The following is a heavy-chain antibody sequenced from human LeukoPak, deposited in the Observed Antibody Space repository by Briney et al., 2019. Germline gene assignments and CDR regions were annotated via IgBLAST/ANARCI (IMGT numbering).Heavy chain of an antibody. CDR2: IYTSGST. Sequence: SETLSLTCTVSGGSISSYYWSWIRQPAGKGLEWIGRIYTSGSTNYNPSLKSRVTISADTFKNHFSLKLNSVTTADTAVYYCTRGAGWLIDYWGQGILVTVSS. CDR3: TRGAGWLIDY. V-gene: IGHV4-4*07. D-gene: IGHD3-16*01. CDR1: GGSISSYY. J-gene: IGHJ4*02.